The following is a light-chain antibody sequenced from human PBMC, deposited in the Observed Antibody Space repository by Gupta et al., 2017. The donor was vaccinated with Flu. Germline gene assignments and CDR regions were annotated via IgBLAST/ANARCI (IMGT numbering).Light chain of an antibody. CDR1: SSDDGGYDD. Sequence: NSCTASSSDDGGYDDVTWYQQHPGTAPKLLLYRNSRRPAGIPDRFSGSKSGTTASLTITGLQAEDEADYYCGSCKSSKTGGVFGGGTKLTVL. CDR3: GSCKSSKTGGV. J-gene: IGLJ2*01. V-gene: IGLV2-14*01. CDR2: RNS.